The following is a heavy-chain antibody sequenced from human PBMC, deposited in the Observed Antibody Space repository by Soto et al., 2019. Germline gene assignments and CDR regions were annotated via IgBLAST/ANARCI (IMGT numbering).Heavy chain of an antibody. V-gene: IGHV3-15*07. CDR2: IKDNAQGGTA. CDR1: GFAFTDAW. Sequence: EVKMVESGGGLVEPGGSLRLSCAASGFAFTDAWMNWVRQAPGKGLEWVGRIKDNAQGGTADYAAPVKGRFIMSRDDSKNTLYLQMYGLQTEDTGIYYCTRRPKLGDAGVGPRDDWGRGTLVALSS. D-gene: IGHD7-27*01. CDR3: TRRPKLGDAGVGPRDD. J-gene: IGHJ4*02.